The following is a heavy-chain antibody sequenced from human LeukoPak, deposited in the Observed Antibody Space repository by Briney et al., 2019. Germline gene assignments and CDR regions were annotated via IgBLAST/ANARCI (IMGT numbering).Heavy chain of an antibody. D-gene: IGHD1-14*01. CDR2: IRYDGSNK. CDR3: VKDNPLDY. V-gene: IGHV3-30*02. CDR1: GFTFSSHA. Sequence: GGSLRLSCAASGFTFSSHALHWVRQAPGKGLEWVAFIRYDGSNKLYADSVKGRFTISRDNSKNTLYLHINSLRAEDTAVYYCVKDNPLDYWGQGTLVIVSS. J-gene: IGHJ4*02.